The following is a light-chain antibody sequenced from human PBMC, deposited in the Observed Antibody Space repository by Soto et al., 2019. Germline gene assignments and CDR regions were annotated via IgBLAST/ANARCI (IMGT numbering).Light chain of an antibody. CDR1: QSISRN. V-gene: IGKV3-15*01. Sequence: ILLTQSPGTLSLVPWEIATLSWGASQSISRNLAWFQQKPGQAPSLLIFGASTRAAGIPARFSGSGSGTEFTLTISGLQSEDFAVYFCHQYENWPKTFGQGTKVDIK. CDR2: GAS. J-gene: IGKJ1*01. CDR3: HQYENWPKT.